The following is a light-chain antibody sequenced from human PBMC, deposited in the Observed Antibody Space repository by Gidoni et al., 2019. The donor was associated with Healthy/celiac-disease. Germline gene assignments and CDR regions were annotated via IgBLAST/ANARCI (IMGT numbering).Light chain of an antibody. CDR2: DAS. V-gene: IGKV1-33*01. Sequence: DIQRTQSPSSLSASVGDRVTITCQASQDISNYLNWYQQKPGKAPKLLIYDASNLETGVPSRFSGSGSGTDFTFTISSLQPEDIATYYCQQYDNLPLPFGGGTKVEIK. CDR3: QQYDNLPLP. J-gene: IGKJ4*01. CDR1: QDISNY.